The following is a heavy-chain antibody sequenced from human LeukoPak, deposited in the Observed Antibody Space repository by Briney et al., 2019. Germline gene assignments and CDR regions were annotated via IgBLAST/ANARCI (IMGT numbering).Heavy chain of an antibody. CDR1: GFTFSSYA. CDR3: AKASYYYDSSGDY. J-gene: IGHJ4*02. D-gene: IGHD3-22*01. V-gene: IGHV3-23*01. CDR2: ISGSGGST. Sequence: GGSLRLSCAASGFTFSSYAMSWVRQAPGKGLEWVSAISGSGGSTYYADSVKGRFTISRGNSKNTLYLQMNSLRAEDTAVYYCAKASYYYDSSGDYWGQGTLVTVSS.